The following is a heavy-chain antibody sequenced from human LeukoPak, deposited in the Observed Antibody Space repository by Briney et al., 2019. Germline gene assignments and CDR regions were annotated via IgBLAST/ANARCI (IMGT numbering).Heavy chain of an antibody. Sequence: PGGSLRLSCVASGFTFSSYGMTWVRQAPGKGPEWVSVISSSAGSTYYADSVKGRFTISRDNSKNTLHLQTNSLRAEDTAVYYCAKGSGRGYSYGLEYWGQGTLVTVSS. CDR3: AKGSGRGYSYGLEY. CDR1: GFTFSSYG. V-gene: IGHV3-23*01. D-gene: IGHD5-18*01. J-gene: IGHJ4*02. CDR2: ISSSAGST.